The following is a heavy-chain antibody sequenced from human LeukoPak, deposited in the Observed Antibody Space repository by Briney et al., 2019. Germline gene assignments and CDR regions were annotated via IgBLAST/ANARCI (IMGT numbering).Heavy chain of an antibody. V-gene: IGHV3-53*01. J-gene: IGHJ4*02. CDR2: IYSGGST. CDR3: AKLISGVVVIAIPKGGMYYFDY. CDR1: GFTVSSNY. D-gene: IGHD2-21*01. Sequence: GGSLRLSCAASGFTVSSNYMSWVRQAPGKGLEWVSVIYSGGSTYYADSVKGRFTISRDNSKNTLYLQMNSLRAEDTAVYYCAKLISGVVVIAIPKGGMYYFDYWGQGTLVTVSS.